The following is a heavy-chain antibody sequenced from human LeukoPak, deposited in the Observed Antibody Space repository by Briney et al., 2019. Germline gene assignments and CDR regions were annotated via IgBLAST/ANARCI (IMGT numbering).Heavy chain of an antibody. J-gene: IGHJ4*02. D-gene: IGHD3-16*02. CDR2: IYYSGST. Sequence: PSETLSLTCTVSGDSISSYYWSWIRQPPGKGLEWIGYIYYSGSTNYNPSLKSRVTISVDTSRNQFSLKLSSVTAADTAVYYCATSMSDYVWGSYQPGRFDYWGQGTLVTVSS. V-gene: IGHV4-59*01. CDR3: ATSMSDYVWGSYQPGRFDY. CDR1: GDSISSYY.